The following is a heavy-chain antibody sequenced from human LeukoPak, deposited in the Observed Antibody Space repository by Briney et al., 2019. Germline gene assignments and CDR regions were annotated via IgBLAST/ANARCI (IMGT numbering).Heavy chain of an antibody. V-gene: IGHV1-69*04. CDR2: IIPILGIA. D-gene: IGHD4-23*01. CDR1: GGTFSSYA. J-gene: IGHJ4*02. CDR3: ATDEESTVVTPKDY. Sequence: SVKVSCKASGGTFSSYAISWVRQAPGQGLEWMGRIIPILGIANYAQKFQGRVTIIADKSTSTAYMELSSLRSEDTAVYYCATDEESTVVTPKDYWGQGTLVTVSS.